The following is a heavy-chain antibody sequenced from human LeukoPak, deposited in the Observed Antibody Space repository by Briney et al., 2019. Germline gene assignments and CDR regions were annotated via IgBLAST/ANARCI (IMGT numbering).Heavy chain of an antibody. V-gene: IGHV1-58*02. CDR3: AANPYYYDSCGYLDY. Sequence: SVKVSCKASGFTFTSSAMQWVRQARGQRLEWIGWIVVGSGNTNYAQKFQERVTITRDMSTSTAYMELSSLRSEDTAVYYCAANPYYYDSCGYLDYWGQGTLVTVSS. D-gene: IGHD3-22*01. CDR1: GFTFTSSA. CDR2: IVVGSGNT. J-gene: IGHJ4*02.